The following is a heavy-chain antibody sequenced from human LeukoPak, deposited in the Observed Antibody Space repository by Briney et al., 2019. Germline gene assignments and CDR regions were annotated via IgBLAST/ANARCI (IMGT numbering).Heavy chain of an antibody. D-gene: IGHD5-12*01. CDR1: GFTFSSYG. CDR3: ARGGMMVDIVATNNYYYYMDV. Sequence: PGGSLRLSCAASGFTFSSYGMHWVRQAPGKGLEWVAFIRYDGSNKYYADSVKGRFTISRDNAKNSLYLQMNSLRAEDTAVYYCARGGMMVDIVATNNYYYYMDVWGKGTTVTVSS. V-gene: IGHV3-30*02. CDR2: IRYDGSNK. J-gene: IGHJ6*03.